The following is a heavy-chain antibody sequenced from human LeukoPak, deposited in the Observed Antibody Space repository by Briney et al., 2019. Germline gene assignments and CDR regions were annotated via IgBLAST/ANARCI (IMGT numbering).Heavy chain of an antibody. CDR1: GFTFSSYS. D-gene: IGHD5-12*01. CDR3: ARDLRDSGYDFS. V-gene: IGHV3-21*01. CDR2: ISSSSSYI. Sequence: GGSLRLSCAASGFTFSSYSMNWVRQAPGKGLEWVSSISSSSSYIYYADSVKGRFTISRDNAKNSLYLQMNSLRAEDTAVYYCARDLRDSGYDFSGGQGTLVTVSS. J-gene: IGHJ4*02.